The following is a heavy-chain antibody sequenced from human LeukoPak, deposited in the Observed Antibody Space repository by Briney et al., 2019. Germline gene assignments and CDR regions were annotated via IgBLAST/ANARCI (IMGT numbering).Heavy chain of an antibody. J-gene: IGHJ4*02. Sequence: SETLSLTCTVSGASVSSGTYFWSWIRQPPGKGLEWFGYISNSGSTNYNPSLKSRVTISADTSKNQFSLKLSSVTAADTAVYYCARDRHAYSGTDYWGQGTLVTVSS. CDR2: ISNSGST. CDR1: GASVSSGTYF. V-gene: IGHV4-61*01. CDR3: ARDRHAYSGTDY. D-gene: IGHD1-26*01.